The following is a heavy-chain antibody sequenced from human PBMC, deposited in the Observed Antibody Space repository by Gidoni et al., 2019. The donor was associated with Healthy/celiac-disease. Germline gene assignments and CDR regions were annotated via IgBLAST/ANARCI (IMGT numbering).Heavy chain of an antibody. J-gene: IGHJ6*02. CDR1: GFTFSSYG. Sequence: QVQLVESGGGVVQPGRSLRLSCAASGFTFSSYGMPWVRQAPGKGLEWVAVIWYDGSNKYYADSVKGRFTISRDNSKNTLYLQMNSLRAEDTAVYYCARGRGNGSGSYYNYYGMDVWGQGTTVTVSS. V-gene: IGHV3-33*01. CDR2: IWYDGSNK. CDR3: ARGRGNGSGSYYNYYGMDV. D-gene: IGHD3-10*01.